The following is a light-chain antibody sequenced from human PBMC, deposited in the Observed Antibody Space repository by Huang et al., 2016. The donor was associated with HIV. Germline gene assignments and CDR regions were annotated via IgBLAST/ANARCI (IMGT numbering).Light chain of an antibody. CDR1: QDIKNY. Sequence: DIQMTQYPSSLSASVEDRVTITCRASQDIKNYLAWYQQKAGQVPKLLIYAASSLQSGVPSRFSGRGSGTDFTLSIISLQPEDVAIYYCQRYDSVPRTFGQGTKVDIK. CDR2: AAS. J-gene: IGKJ1*01. V-gene: IGKV1-27*01. CDR3: QRYDSVPRT.